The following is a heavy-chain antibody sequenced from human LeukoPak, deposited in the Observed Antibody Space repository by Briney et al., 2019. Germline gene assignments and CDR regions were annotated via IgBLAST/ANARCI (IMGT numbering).Heavy chain of an antibody. CDR3: LIFPGR. Sequence: GGSLRLSCAASGFSVINAWMGWVRQAPGQGLEWVGRIKSRADGGTTGYAAPVEGRFSISRDDSENTLYLQMNSLQIDDTALYYCLIFPGRWGQRTLVTISS. J-gene: IGHJ4*02. CDR2: IKSRADGGTT. D-gene: IGHD3-3*01. CDR1: GFSVINAW. V-gene: IGHV3-15*05.